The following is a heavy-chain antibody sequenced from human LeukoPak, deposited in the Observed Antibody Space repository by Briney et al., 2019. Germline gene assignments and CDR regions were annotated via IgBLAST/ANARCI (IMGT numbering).Heavy chain of an antibody. J-gene: IGHJ3*02. D-gene: IGHD5-24*01. CDR2: IIPIFGTA. Sequence: SVKVSCKASGGTFSSYAISWVRQAPGQGLEWMGGIIPIFGTANYAQKFQGRVTITADESTSTAYMELSSLRSEDTAVYYCATGLGYRVRATDPDAFDIWGQGTMVTVSS. V-gene: IGHV1-69*01. CDR3: ATGLGYRVRATDPDAFDI. CDR1: GGTFSSYA.